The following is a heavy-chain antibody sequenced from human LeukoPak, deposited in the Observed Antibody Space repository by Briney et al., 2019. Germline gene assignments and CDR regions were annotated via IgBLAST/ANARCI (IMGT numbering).Heavy chain of an antibody. V-gene: IGHV3-48*01. J-gene: IGHJ4*02. CDR3: ARGSTYYDSSGQVPFDY. CDR2: ISGSSSTI. D-gene: IGHD3-22*01. Sequence: GGSLRLSCAASGFTFSSYSMNWVRHAPGKGLEWGSYISGSSSTIYYADSVKGRFTISRDNGKNTLYLQMSSLRAEDTAVYYCARGSTYYDSSGQVPFDYWGQGTLVTVPS. CDR1: GFTFSSYS.